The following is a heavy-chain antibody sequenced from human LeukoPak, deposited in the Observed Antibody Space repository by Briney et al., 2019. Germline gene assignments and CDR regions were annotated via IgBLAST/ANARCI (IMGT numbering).Heavy chain of an antibody. V-gene: IGHV1-18*01. Sequence: ASVKVSCKASGYSFTSYGISWVRQAPGQGLEWMGWISAYNGNTNYAQKLQGRVTMTTDTSTSTAYMELRSLRSDDTAVYYCARVPGILTGYYADDYFDYWGQGTLVTVSS. J-gene: IGHJ4*02. D-gene: IGHD3-9*01. CDR1: GYSFTSYG. CDR3: ARVPGILTGYYADDYFDY. CDR2: ISAYNGNT.